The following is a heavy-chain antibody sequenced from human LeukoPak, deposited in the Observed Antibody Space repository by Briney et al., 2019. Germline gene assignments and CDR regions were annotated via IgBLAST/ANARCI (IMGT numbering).Heavy chain of an antibody. CDR1: GGSISSYY. D-gene: IGHD3-22*01. J-gene: IGHJ4*02. Sequence: EPSETLSLTCTVSGGSISSYYLSWIRQPPGKGLEWIGEINHSGSTNYNPSLKSRVTISVDTSKNQFSLKLSSVTAADTAVYYCARAKKGGGYGFDNWGQGTLVTVSS. CDR3: ARAKKGGGYGFDN. V-gene: IGHV4-34*01. CDR2: INHSGST.